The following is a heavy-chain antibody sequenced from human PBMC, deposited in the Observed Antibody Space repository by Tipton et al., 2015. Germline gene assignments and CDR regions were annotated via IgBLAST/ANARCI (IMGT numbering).Heavy chain of an antibody. V-gene: IGHV4-38-2*01. Sequence: TLSLTCAVSGYSISRGYNWGWIRQPPGKGLEWIGSISHSGNTYYNPSLKSRVTMSRDTSKNQFSLKLTSVTAADTAVYYCACQDYDSLTRDYQTVDYWGQGTLVTVSS. CDR2: ISHSGNT. CDR1: GYSISRGYN. CDR3: ACQDYDSLTRDYQTVDY. J-gene: IGHJ4*02. D-gene: IGHD3-9*01.